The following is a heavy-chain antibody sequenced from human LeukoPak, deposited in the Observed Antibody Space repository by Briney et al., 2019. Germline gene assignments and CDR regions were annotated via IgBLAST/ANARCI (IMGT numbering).Heavy chain of an antibody. J-gene: IGHJ6*02. CDR1: GFALGTRGGG. V-gene: IGHV2-5*01. D-gene: IGHD2-2*01. Sequence: SGPTLVKPTQTLTLTGTFSGFALGTRGGGVGWIRQPPGKALEGLSLIYWNDDKRYSPSLKSRLTITKDTSKLQVVLTITNMDPVDTATYYCAHSYARGYYYYYGMDVWGQGTPVTVSS. CDR2: IYWNDDK. CDR3: AHSYARGYYYYYGMDV.